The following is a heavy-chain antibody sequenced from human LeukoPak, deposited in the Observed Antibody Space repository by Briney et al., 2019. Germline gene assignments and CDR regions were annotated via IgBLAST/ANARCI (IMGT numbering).Heavy chain of an antibody. CDR1: GGSISSGGYY. V-gene: IGHV4-31*03. D-gene: IGHD5-12*01. J-gene: IGHJ4*02. Sequence: SETLSLTCTVSGGSISSGGYYWSWIRQHPGKGLEWIGYIYYSGSTYYNPSLKSRVTISVDTSKNQFSLKLSSVTAADTAVYYCARVSVASFDYWGQGTLVTVSS. CDR2: IYYSGST. CDR3: ARVSVASFDY.